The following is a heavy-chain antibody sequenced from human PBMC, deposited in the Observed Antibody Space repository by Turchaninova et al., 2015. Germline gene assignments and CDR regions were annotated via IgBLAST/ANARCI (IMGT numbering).Heavy chain of an antibody. CDR1: GGTFSTSA. Sequence: QVQLVQSGAEVKKPGSSVTVSCKASGGTFSTSAISGVRQAPGLGLEWMGGIIPIFGTANYAQKFQGRVTITADVSTSTAYMELSSLRSEDTAVYYCARGPDSSGYYYFYWGQGTLVTVSS. CDR3: ARGPDSSGYYYFY. CDR2: IIPIFGTA. V-gene: IGHV1-69*12. J-gene: IGHJ4*02. D-gene: IGHD3-22*01.